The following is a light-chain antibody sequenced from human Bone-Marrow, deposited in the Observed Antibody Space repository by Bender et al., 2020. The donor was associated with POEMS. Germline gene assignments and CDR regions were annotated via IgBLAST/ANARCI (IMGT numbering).Light chain of an antibody. CDR2: QDT. CDR3: QAWDTYSVI. CDR1: DLGDKY. Sequence: SYEVTQPPSVSASSGQTASIICSGDDLGDKYVAWYQQKPGQSPVLVIYQDTKRPSGIPERFSGSNSGNTATLTISGTQTLDEADYYCQAWDTYSVIFGGGTKLTVL. J-gene: IGLJ2*01. V-gene: IGLV3-1*01.